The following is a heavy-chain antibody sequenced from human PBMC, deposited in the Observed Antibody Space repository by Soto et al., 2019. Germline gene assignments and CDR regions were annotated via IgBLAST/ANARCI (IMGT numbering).Heavy chain of an antibody. CDR1: GFTFSDYY. CDR3: ARDITAARPLGYYYGMDV. Sequence: QVQLVESGGGLVKPGGSLRLSCAASGFTFSDYYMSWIRQAPGKGLEWVSYISSSSSYTNYADSVKGRFTISRDNAKNSLYLQMNSLRAEDTAVYYCARDITAARPLGYYYGMDVWGQGTTVTVSS. D-gene: IGHD6-6*01. V-gene: IGHV3-11*06. CDR2: ISSSSSYT. J-gene: IGHJ6*02.